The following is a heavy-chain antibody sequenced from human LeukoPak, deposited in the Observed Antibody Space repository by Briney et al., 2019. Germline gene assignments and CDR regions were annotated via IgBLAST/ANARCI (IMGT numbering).Heavy chain of an antibody. CDR1: GGTFSSYA. CDR3: ARDYRVGY. J-gene: IGHJ4*02. Sequence: SVKVSCKASGGTFSSYAISWVRQAPGQGLEWMGGIIPIFGTANYAQKFQGRVTMTEDTSTDTAYMELSSLRSEDTAVYYCARDYRVGYWGQGTLVTVSS. V-gene: IGHV1-69*06. D-gene: IGHD4-11*01. CDR2: IIPIFGTA.